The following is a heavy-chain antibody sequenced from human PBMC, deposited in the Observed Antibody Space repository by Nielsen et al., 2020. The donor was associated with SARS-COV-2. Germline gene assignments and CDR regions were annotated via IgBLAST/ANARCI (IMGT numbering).Heavy chain of an antibody. CDR3: ARGYYDFWSGYYTNAFDI. Sequence: WVRQAPGQGLEWMGRINPNSGGTNYAQKFQGRVTMTRDASISTAYMELSRLRSDDTAVYYCARGYYDFWSGYYTNAFDIWGQGTMVTVSS. J-gene: IGHJ3*02. CDR2: INPNSGGT. V-gene: IGHV1-2*06. D-gene: IGHD3-3*01.